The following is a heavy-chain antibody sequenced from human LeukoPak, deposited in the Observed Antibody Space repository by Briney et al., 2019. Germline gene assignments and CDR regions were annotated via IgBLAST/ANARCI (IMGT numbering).Heavy chain of an antibody. Sequence: SETLSLTCTVSGGSISSYYWSWIRQPPGKGLEWIGYIYYSGNTNYNPSRKSRVTISVDTSKNQFSLKLSSVTAADTAVYYCARGGIYYYYGLDVWGQGTTVTVSS. D-gene: IGHD3-16*01. V-gene: IGHV4-59*08. J-gene: IGHJ6*02. CDR1: GGSISSYY. CDR2: IYYSGNT. CDR3: ARGGIYYYYGLDV.